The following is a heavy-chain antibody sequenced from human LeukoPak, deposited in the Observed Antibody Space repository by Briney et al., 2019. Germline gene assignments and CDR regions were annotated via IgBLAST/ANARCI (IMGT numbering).Heavy chain of an antibody. CDR3: AKGVRPVVAANYFDY. Sequence: GGSLRLSCVASGVTFSNYWMSWVRQAPGKGLEWVAVISGSGGITYYADSVKGRFTISRDNSRNTLYLLMNSLRVEDTAVYYCAKGVRPVVAANYFDYWGQGTLVTVSS. CDR1: GVTFSNYW. J-gene: IGHJ4*02. CDR2: ISGSGGIT. D-gene: IGHD2-15*01. V-gene: IGHV3-23*01.